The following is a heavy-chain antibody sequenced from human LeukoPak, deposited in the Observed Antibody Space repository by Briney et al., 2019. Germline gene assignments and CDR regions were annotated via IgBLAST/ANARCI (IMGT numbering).Heavy chain of an antibody. D-gene: IGHD5-12*01. CDR1: GRSISSYY. V-gene: IGHV4-59*07. CDR2: IYYSGST. J-gene: IGHJ4*02. Sequence: PSDTLSLTRTLSGRSISSYYSSWIQQPPGKGLEWIGYIYYSGSTNYNPCIKSRVTISVDTSKNQLSLKLSSVTAADTAVYCCARVVATTEPNYFDYWGQGTLVTVSS. CDR3: ARVVATTEPNYFDY.